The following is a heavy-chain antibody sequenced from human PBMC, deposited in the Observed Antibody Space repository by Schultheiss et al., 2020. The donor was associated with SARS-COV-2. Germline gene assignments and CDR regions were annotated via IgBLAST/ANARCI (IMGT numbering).Heavy chain of an antibody. Sequence: SETLSLTCAVSGYSISSSNWWGWIRQPPGKGLEWIGEIYHSGSTNYNPSLKSRVTISVDKSKNQFSLKLSSVTAADTAVYYCARMADYGEGEYYYYGMDVWGQGTTVTVSS. CDR3: ARMADYGEGEYYYYGMDV. D-gene: IGHD4-17*01. CDR1: GYSISSSNW. V-gene: IGHV4-28*01. J-gene: IGHJ6*02. CDR2: IYHSGST.